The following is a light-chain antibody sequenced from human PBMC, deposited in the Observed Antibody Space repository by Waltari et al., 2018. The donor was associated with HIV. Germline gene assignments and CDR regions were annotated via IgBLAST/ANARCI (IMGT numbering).Light chain of an antibody. J-gene: IGLJ2*01. CDR2: EVT. Sequence: QSALTQPASVSGSPGQSITISCTGTSSDVGTYNYVSWYQQHPGKAPKLMLFEVTKRPPGVSDRFSGSKSGNMASLTISGLQAEDEADYYCSSYTSSSIYVLFGGGTKLTVL. CDR3: SSYTSSSIYVL. CDR1: SSDVGTYNY. V-gene: IGLV2-14*03.